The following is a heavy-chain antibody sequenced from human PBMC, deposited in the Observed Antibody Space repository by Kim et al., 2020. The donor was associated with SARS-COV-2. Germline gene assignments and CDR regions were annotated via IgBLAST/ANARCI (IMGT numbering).Heavy chain of an antibody. D-gene: IGHD4-17*01. CDR3: AREGTRLYGDYDYGMDV. J-gene: IGHJ6*02. V-gene: IGHV3-53*01. Sequence: VKGRFTHSRDNSKNTLYLQMNSLRAEDTAVYYCAREGTRLYGDYDYGMDVWGQGTTVTVSS.